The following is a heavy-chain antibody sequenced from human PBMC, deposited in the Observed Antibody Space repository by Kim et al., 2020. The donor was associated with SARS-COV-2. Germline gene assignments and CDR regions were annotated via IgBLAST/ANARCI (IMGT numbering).Heavy chain of an antibody. CDR2: K. Sequence: KYYANSVKGRFTISRDNSKNTLYLQMNSLRAEDTAVYYCARDSSTSIAARWGQGTLVTVSS. V-gene: IGHV3-30*01. J-gene: IGHJ4*02. CDR3: ARDSSTSIAAR. D-gene: IGHD6-6*01.